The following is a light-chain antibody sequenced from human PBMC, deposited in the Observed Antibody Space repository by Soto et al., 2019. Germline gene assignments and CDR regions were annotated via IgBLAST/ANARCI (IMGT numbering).Light chain of an antibody. CDR2: DAS. CDR1: QSVSSY. J-gene: IGKJ2*01. Sequence: EIVLTQSPATLSLSPGERATLSCRASQSVSSYLAWYQQKPGQAPRLLIYDASNRATGIPARFSGSGSGTDFPLTISSLEPEDFAVYYCQQRINWPPMYTFGQGTKLEIK. CDR3: QQRINWPPMYT. V-gene: IGKV3-11*01.